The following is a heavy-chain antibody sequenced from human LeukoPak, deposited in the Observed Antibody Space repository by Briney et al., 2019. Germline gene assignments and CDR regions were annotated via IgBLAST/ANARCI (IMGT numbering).Heavy chain of an antibody. V-gene: IGHV3-15*01. CDR3: TTTPQSAYVPFDY. Sequence: GGSLRLSCVASGFSFSYAYMRWVRQAPGKGLEWVGRIKTKADGGTTDYAAAVKGRFTISRDDSKNTVYLQMNSLKIEDTAVYYCTTTPQSAYVPFDYWGQGTLVTVSS. CDR1: GFSFSYAY. J-gene: IGHJ4*02. D-gene: IGHD3-10*02. CDR2: IKTKADGGTT.